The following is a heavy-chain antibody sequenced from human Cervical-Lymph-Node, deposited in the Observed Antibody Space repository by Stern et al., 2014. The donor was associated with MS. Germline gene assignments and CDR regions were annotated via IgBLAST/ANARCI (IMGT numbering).Heavy chain of an antibody. Sequence: MQLVESGAEVKKPGASVKVSCKASGYTFTGYYMHWVRQAPGQGLEWMGRINPNSGGTNYAQKFQGRVTMTRDTSISTAYMELSRLRSDDTAVYYCARGVAYYDSSGTRGGWGQGTLVTVSS. J-gene: IGHJ4*02. CDR1: GYTFTGYY. D-gene: IGHD3-22*01. CDR2: INPNSGGT. CDR3: ARGVAYYDSSGTRGG. V-gene: IGHV1-2*06.